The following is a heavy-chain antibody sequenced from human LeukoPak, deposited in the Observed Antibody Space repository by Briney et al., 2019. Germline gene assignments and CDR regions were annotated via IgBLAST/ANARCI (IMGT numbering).Heavy chain of an antibody. Sequence: ASVKVSCKASGYTFTGYYMHWVRQAPGQGLEWMGWINPNSGGTNYAQKFQGRVTMTRDTSISTAYMELSRLRSDDTAVYYCARGGDSDYDSSGYYLYWGQGTLATVSS. CDR3: ARGGDSDYDSSGYYLY. V-gene: IGHV1-2*02. CDR1: GYTFTGYY. J-gene: IGHJ4*02. CDR2: INPNSGGT. D-gene: IGHD3-22*01.